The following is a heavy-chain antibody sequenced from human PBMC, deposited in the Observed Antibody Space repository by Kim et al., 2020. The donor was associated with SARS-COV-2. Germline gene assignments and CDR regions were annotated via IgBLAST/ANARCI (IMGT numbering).Heavy chain of an antibody. J-gene: IGHJ3*01. CDR2: LYYTSNT. V-gene: IGHV4-61*08. Sequence: SETLSLTCTVSGGSVSSHANYWSWIRQPPGKGLEWIGYLYYTSNTNYNPSLRGRVTISPDASRNQFSLRLSTVTAADPAVYFCARVSFDAFDFWGKG. CDR3: ARVSFDAFDF. CDR1: GGSVSSHANY.